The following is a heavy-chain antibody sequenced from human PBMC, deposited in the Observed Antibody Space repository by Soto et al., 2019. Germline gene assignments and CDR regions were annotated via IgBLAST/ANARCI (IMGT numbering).Heavy chain of an antibody. Sequence: GGSLRLSCAASGFTFSYSWMNWVRQAPGKGLEWVAYISADGRETNHVDSVKGRFTISRDNAKNSLFLQMNSLRAEDTAVYYCARTPRLLDSWGQGTLVTVSS. CDR3: ARTPRLLDS. CDR2: ISADGRET. D-gene: IGHD6-6*01. CDR1: GFTFSYSW. V-gene: IGHV3-7*01. J-gene: IGHJ4*02.